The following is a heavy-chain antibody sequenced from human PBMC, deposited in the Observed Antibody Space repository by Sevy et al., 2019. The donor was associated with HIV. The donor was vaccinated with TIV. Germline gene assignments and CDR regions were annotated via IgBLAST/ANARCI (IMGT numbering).Heavy chain of an antibody. CDR1: GFTFSNFW. V-gene: IGHV3-7*03. J-gene: IGHJ4*02. CDR3: ARDHPSTAPFDY. CDR2: IKQDGSEN. Sequence: GGSLRLSCAASGFTFSNFWMSWVRQAPGKGLEFVDNIKQDGSENFYADSVKGRFTISRDNAKNSLVLQMNNLRVEETAVYYCARDHPSTAPFDYWGQGTLVTVSS. D-gene: IGHD2-21*02.